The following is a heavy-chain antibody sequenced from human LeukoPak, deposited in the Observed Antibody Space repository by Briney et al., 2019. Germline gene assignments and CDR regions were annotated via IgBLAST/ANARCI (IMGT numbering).Heavy chain of an antibody. Sequence: GGSLRLSCEASGFTFNTCAMSWVRQAPGKGLEWVSAISESGSGTYYADSVKGRFTISRDNSKNTLYLQMNSLRVDDTALYYCAKGKRIYNNWGQGTLVTVSS. J-gene: IGHJ4*02. D-gene: IGHD1-1*01. CDR2: ISESGSGT. V-gene: IGHV3-23*01. CDR1: GFTFNTCA. CDR3: AKGKRIYNN.